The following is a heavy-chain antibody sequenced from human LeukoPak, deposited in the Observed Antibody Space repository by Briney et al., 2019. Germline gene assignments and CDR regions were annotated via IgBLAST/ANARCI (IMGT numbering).Heavy chain of an antibody. CDR2: ISSSSSNI. CDR1: GFTFSSYT. J-gene: IGHJ3*02. Sequence: GGSLRLSCAASGFTFSSYTMNWVRQAPGKGLEWVSSISSSSSNIYYADSVKGRFTISRDNAKNSLYLQMTSLRAEDTAVYYCARDYDIPIWGQGTMVTVSS. V-gene: IGHV3-21*01. CDR3: ARDYDIPI. D-gene: IGHD3-9*01.